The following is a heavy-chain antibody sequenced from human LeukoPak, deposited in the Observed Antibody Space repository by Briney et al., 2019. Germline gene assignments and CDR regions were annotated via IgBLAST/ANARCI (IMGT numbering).Heavy chain of an antibody. CDR2: IIPIFGTA. CDR3: ARARKRGYCSGGSCYGYYYYGMDV. J-gene: IGHJ6*02. CDR1: GGTFSSYA. D-gene: IGHD2-15*01. V-gene: IGHV1-69*01. Sequence: GSSVKVSCKASGGTFSSYAISWVRQAPGQGLEWMGGIIPIFGTANYAQKFQSGVTITADESTSTAYMELSSLRSEDTAVYYCARARKRGYCSGGSCYGYYYYGMDVWGQGTTVTVSS.